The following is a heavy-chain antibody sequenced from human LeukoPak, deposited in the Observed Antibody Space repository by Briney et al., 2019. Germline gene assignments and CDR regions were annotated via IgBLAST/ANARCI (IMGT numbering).Heavy chain of an antibody. D-gene: IGHD6-13*01. J-gene: IGHJ3*02. V-gene: IGHV4-34*01. CDR1: GGSFSGYY. Sequence: PSETLSPTCAVYGGSFSGYYWSWIRQPPGKGLEWIGEINHSGSTNYNPSLKSRVTISVDTSKNQFSLKLSSVTAADTAVYYCARGSSSWYSDAFDIWGQGTMVTVSS. CDR3: ARGSSSWYSDAFDI. CDR2: INHSGST.